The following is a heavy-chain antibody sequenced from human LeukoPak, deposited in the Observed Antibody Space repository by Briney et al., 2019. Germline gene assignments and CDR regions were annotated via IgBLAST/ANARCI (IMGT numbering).Heavy chain of an antibody. J-gene: IGHJ4*02. Sequence: ASVKVSCKASGYTFTGYYMHWVRQAPGQGLEWMGWMNPNSGNTGYAQKFQGRVTMTRNTSISTAYMELSSLRSEDTAVYYCARSDYGGNYKPGDYWGQGTLVTVSS. D-gene: IGHD4-23*01. CDR3: ARSDYGGNYKPGDY. CDR1: GYTFTGYY. V-gene: IGHV1-8*02. CDR2: MNPNSGNT.